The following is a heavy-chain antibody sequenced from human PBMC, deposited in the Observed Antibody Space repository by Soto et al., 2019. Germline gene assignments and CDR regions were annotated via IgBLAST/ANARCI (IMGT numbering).Heavy chain of an antibody. J-gene: IGHJ4*02. CDR2: IYWDDDK. CDR3: AHIRQGYYGAGDFDY. CDR1: GFSLSTTAVA. Sequence: QITLKESGPTLVKPTQTLTLTCTFSGFSLSTTAVAVAWIRQPPGKALEWLALIYWDDDKRYSPSLKSRLTITKDTSKNQVVLTMTNMDPVDTATYYCAHIRQGYYGAGDFDYWGQGTLVTVSS. D-gene: IGHD3-10*01. V-gene: IGHV2-5*02.